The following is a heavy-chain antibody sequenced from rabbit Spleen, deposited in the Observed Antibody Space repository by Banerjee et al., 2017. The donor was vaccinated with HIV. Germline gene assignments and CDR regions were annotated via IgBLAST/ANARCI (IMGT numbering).Heavy chain of an antibody. CDR1: GIDFSSYG. Sequence: ELEASGGGLVQPGESLKLSCKASGIDFSSYGISWVRQATGKGLEWIGCIDVGSSGSTYYANWAKGRFTISKTSSPTVTLQMTSLTVADTATYFCTRDDGSGHYIDGYFNLWGQGTLVTVS. D-gene: IGHD1-1*01. CDR2: IDVGSSGST. V-gene: IGHV1S45*01. J-gene: IGHJ4*01. CDR3: TRDDGSGHYIDGYFNL.